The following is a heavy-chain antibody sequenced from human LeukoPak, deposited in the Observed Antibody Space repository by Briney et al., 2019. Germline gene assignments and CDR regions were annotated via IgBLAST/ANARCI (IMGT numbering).Heavy chain of an antibody. J-gene: IGHJ5*02. CDR1: GGTFSSYA. V-gene: IGHV1-69*13. CDR2: IIPIFGTA. Sequence: EASVKVSCKASGGTFSSYAISWVRQAPGQGLEWMGGIIPIFGTANYAQKFQGRVTITADESTSTAYMELSSLRSEDTAVYYCARVSGPSCDHTYCSSTTGWFDPWGQGTLVTVSS. CDR3: ARVSGPSCDHTYCSSTTGWFDP. D-gene: IGHD2/OR15-2a*01.